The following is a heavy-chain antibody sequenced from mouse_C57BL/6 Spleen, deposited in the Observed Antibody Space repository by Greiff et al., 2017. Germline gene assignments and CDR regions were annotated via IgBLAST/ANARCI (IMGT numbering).Heavy chain of an antibody. CDR2: ISDGGSYT. V-gene: IGHV5-4*01. CDR3: ARDDGYPTFFAY. CDR1: GFTFSSYA. D-gene: IGHD2-3*01. Sequence: EVKLVESGGGLVKPGGSLKLSCAASGFTFSSYAMSWVRQTPEKRLEWVATISDGGSYTYYPDNVKGRFTISRDNAKNNLYLQMSHMKSEDTAMYYCARDDGYPTFFAYWGQGTLVTVSA. J-gene: IGHJ3*01.